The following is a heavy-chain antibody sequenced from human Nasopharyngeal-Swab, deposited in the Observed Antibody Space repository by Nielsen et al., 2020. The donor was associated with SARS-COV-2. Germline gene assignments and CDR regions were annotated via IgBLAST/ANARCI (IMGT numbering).Heavy chain of an antibody. V-gene: IGHV3-48*03. D-gene: IGHD6-6*01. Sequence: GESLKISCAASGFTFSSYEMNWVRQAPGKGLEWVSYISSSGSTIYYADSVKGRFTISRDNAKNSLYLQMNSLRAEDTAVYYCARGWGIAARSGWFDPWGQGTLVTVS. CDR1: GFTFSSYE. CDR3: ARGWGIAARSGWFDP. J-gene: IGHJ5*02. CDR2: ISSSGSTI.